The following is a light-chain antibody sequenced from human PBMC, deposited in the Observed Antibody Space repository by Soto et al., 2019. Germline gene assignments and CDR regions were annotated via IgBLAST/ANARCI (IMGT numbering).Light chain of an antibody. CDR2: EVS. CDR3: TSYTSSSSVL. V-gene: IGLV2-14*01. Sequence: QSVLTQPASVSGSPGQSITIFCTGTSSYVGGYKYVSWYQQYPGKAPKLMIYEVSNRPSGVSTRFSVSKSGNTASLTISGLQAEDEADYYCTSYTSSSSVLFGGGTKHTVL. CDR1: SSYVGGYKY. J-gene: IGLJ2*01.